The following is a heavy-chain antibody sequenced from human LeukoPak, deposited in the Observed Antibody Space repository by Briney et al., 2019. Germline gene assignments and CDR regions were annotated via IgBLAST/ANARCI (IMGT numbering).Heavy chain of an antibody. D-gene: IGHD4-17*01. Sequence: GGSLRLSCSASGFTFSSYPMEWVRQGPGKGLEYVSGISSNGGSTYYADSVKGRFTISRDNSKNTLYLQMSSLRAEDTAVYYCVKDPMTTMTSHFDYWGQGTLVTVSS. J-gene: IGHJ4*02. CDR1: GFTFSSYP. V-gene: IGHV3-64D*06. CDR3: VKDPMTTMTSHFDY. CDR2: ISSNGGST.